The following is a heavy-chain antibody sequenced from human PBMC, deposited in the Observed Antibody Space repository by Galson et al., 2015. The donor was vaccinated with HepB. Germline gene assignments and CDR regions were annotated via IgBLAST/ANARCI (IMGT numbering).Heavy chain of an antibody. J-gene: IGHJ4*02. CDR3: ARGAYCGGDCYPYYFDY. D-gene: IGHD2-21*02. V-gene: IGHV3-7*04. Sequence: SLRLSCAASGFTFSSYWMSWVRQAPGKGLEWVANIKQDGSEKYYVDSVKGRFTISRDNAKNSLYLQMNSLRTEDTAVYYCARGAYCGGDCYPYYFDYWGQGTLGTVSS. CDR2: IKQDGSEK. CDR1: GFTFSSYW.